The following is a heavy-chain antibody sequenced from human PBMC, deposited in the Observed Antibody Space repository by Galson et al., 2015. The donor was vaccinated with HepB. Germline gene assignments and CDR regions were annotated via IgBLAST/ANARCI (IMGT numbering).Heavy chain of an antibody. J-gene: IGHJ5*02. CDR3: ASAVFQISPDSWFDP. CDR2: IHYSGST. Sequence: SETLSLTCTVSGGSISGYYWSWIRQPPGKGLECIGYIHYSGSTNYNPSLKSRVTISVDTSNNQFSLKQSSVTAADTAVYYCASAVFQISPDSWFDPWGQGTLVTVSS. V-gene: IGHV4-59*01. D-gene: IGHD2-15*01. CDR1: GGSISGYY.